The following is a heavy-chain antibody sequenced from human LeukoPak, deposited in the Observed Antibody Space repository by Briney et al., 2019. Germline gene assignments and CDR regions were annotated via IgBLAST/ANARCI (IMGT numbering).Heavy chain of an antibody. CDR1: GGSISSSSYY. CDR3: ARDPVGSSSGAFDI. V-gene: IGHV4-39*07. CDR2: IYYSGST. J-gene: IGHJ3*02. Sequence: SETLSLTCTVSGGSISSSSYYWGWIRQPPGKGLEWIGSIYYSGSTYYNPSLKSPVTISVDTSKNQFSLKLSSVSAADTAVYYCARDPVGSSSGAFDIWGQGTMVTVSS. D-gene: IGHD6-6*01.